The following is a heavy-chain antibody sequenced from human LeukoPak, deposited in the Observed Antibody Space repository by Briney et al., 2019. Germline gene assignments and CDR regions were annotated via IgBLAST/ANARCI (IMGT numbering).Heavy chain of an antibody. CDR3: ARDGTMVRGVIDY. J-gene: IGHJ4*02. CDR2: IYYSGST. CDR1: GGSISSSSYY. D-gene: IGHD3-10*01. Sequence: SETLSLTCTVSGGSISSSSYYWGWIRQPPGKGLEWIGSIYYSGSTYYNPSLKSRVTTSVDTSKNQFSLKLSSVTAADTAVYHCARDGTMVRGVIDYWGQGTLVTVSS. V-gene: IGHV4-39*07.